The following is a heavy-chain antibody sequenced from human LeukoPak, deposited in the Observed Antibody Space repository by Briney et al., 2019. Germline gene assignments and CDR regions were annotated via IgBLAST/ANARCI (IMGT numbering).Heavy chain of an antibody. CDR2: INQDGSQK. D-gene: IGHD1-26*01. CDR3: ARVDMGDAFDI. V-gene: IGHV3-7*04. J-gene: IGHJ3*02. Sequence: RGSLRLSCAASGFTFSSYWMNWVRQAPGKGLEWVANINQDGSQKYYVDSVKGRFTISRDNAKNSLYLQLNSLRAEDTAVYYCARVDMGDAFDIWGQGTMVTVSS. CDR1: GFTFSSYW.